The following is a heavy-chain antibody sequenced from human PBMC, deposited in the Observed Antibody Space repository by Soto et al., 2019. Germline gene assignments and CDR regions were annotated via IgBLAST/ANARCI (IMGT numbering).Heavy chain of an antibody. CDR1: GYTFTSYA. Sequence: ASVKVSCKASGYTFTSYAMHWVRQAPGQRLEWMGWINAGNGNTKYSQKFQGRVTITRDTSASTAYMELSSLRSEDTAVYYCARDEGSGIVVVPAANWGQGTLVTVSS. D-gene: IGHD2-2*01. J-gene: IGHJ4*02. V-gene: IGHV1-3*01. CDR3: ARDEGSGIVVVPAAN. CDR2: INAGNGNT.